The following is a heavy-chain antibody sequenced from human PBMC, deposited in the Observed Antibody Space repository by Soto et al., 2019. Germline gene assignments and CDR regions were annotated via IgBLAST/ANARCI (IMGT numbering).Heavy chain of an antibody. Sequence: QVQLVQSGAEVKKPGASVYVSCKASGYTFSDYYVHWVRQAPGQGLEWMGWINPNVGGTNYARKFQGSVTMSRDTSIRTVFRMRTMLMPIGTVIYYLARWGRVVPLIPYDSWGQGTRVTVSS. D-gene: IGHD3-16*01. J-gene: IGHJ4*02. CDR1: GYTFSDYY. CDR2: INPNVGGT. CDR3: ARWGRVVPLIPYDS. V-gene: IGHV1-2*02.